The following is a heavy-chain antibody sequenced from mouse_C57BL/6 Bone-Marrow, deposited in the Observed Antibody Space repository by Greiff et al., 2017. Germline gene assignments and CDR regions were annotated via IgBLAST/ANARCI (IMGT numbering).Heavy chain of an antibody. V-gene: IGHV14-4*01. CDR3: TGGYYDYFDY. J-gene: IGHJ2*01. CDR2: IDPENGDT. CDR1: GFNIKDDY. D-gene: IGHD2-3*01. Sequence: VQLKQSGAELVRPGASVKLSCTASGFNIKDDYMHWVKQRPEQGLEWIGWIDPENGDTEYASKFQGKATITADTSSNTAYLQLSSLTSEDTAVYYSTGGYYDYFDYWGQGTTLTVSS.